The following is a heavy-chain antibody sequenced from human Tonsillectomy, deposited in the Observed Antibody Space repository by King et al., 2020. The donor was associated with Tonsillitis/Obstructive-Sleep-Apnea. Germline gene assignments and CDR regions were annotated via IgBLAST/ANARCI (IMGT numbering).Heavy chain of an antibody. CDR1: GGSISSNNYY. V-gene: IGHV4-39*01. J-gene: IGHJ6*03. Sequence: QLQESGPGLVKPSETLSLTCTVSGGSISSNNYYWGWIRQPPGKGLEWIGTIYHSGTTYYNPSLKSRVTIPVDTSKNQFSLKLSSVTAADTPVYYCARTMISFGGIIVYYYYYYMDVWGRGTTVTVSS. D-gene: IGHD3-16*02. CDR3: ARTMISFGGIIVYYYYYYMDV. CDR2: IYHSGTT.